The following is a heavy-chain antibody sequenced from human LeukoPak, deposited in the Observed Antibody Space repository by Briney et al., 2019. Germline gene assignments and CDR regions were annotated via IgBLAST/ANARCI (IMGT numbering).Heavy chain of an antibody. D-gene: IGHD5-18*01. Sequence: PGGSLRLSCAASGFTFSSYAMSWVRQAPGKGLEWVSGIRCSGGSTYYTDSVKGRFTISRDNSKNTLYLQMNSLRAEDKAGYYCAKDRGSYGYVPSCDYWGQGTLVTVSS. J-gene: IGHJ4*02. CDR2: IRCSGGST. CDR1: GFTFSSYA. CDR3: AKDRGSYGYVPSCDY. V-gene: IGHV3-23*01.